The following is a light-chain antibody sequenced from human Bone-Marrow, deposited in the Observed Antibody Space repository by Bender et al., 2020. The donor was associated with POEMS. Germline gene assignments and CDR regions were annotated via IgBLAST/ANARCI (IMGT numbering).Light chain of an antibody. J-gene: IGLJ1*01. CDR3: CSYAGSSTYV. V-gene: IGLV2-23*02. Sequence: QSALTQPASVSGSPGQSIIISCTGTSSDIGTYNLVSWYQQHPGKVPRLIIYELTKRPSGVSSRFSGSKSGNTASLTISGLRAEDEADYYCCSYAGSSTYVFGTGTQVTVL. CDR2: ELT. CDR1: SSDIGTYNL.